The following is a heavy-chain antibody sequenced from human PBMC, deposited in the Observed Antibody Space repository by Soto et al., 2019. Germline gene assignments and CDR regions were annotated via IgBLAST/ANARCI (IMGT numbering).Heavy chain of an antibody. J-gene: IGHJ4*02. V-gene: IGHV1-18*01. Sequence: QVQLVQSGAEVKKPGASVKVSCKASGYTFTSYGISWVRQAPGQGLEWMGWISAYNGNTNYAQKLQGRVTMTTDTSPSTAYMELRSLRSADTAVYYCARGGYCISNSCQTSWVDYWGQGTLVTVSS. CDR3: ARGGYCISNSCQTSWVDY. D-gene: IGHD2-2*01. CDR1: GYTFTSYG. CDR2: ISAYNGNT.